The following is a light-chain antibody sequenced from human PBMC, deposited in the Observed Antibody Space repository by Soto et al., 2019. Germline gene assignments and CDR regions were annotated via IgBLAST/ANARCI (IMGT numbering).Light chain of an antibody. CDR1: QDISNY. J-gene: IGKJ1*01. V-gene: IGKV1-33*01. CDR2: DSS. CDR3: QQYVNLPPTST. Sequence: DIQMTQSPSSLSASVGDRVTITCQASQDISNYLNWYQQKPGKAPNLLIYDSSNLETGVPSRFSGCGSGTHFTFTISILQPEDIATYYCQQYVNLPPTSTFGQGTKVDI.